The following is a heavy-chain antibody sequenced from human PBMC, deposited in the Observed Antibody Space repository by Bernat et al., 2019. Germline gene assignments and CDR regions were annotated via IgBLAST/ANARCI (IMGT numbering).Heavy chain of an antibody. V-gene: IGHV3-23*01. CDR2: IKNTGRDT. CDR3: ARDHFDWLPYYFDY. D-gene: IGHD3-9*01. J-gene: IGHJ4*02. Sequence: EVLLLESGGGWVQPGGSLRLSCAASGFTFTNYAMSWVRQAPGKGLEWVSGIKNTGRDTYYADSVKGRFTISRDNSQNTLYLQMNSLRAEDTAVYYCARDHFDWLPYYFDYWGQGTLVTVSS. CDR1: GFTFTNYA.